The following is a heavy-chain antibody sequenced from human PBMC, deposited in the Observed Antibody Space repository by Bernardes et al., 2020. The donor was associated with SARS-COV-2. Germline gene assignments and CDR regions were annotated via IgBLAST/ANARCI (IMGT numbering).Heavy chain of an antibody. J-gene: IGHJ3*02. V-gene: IGHV4-31*03. D-gene: IGHD3-10*01. CDR3: ARDRFGEWFGELFPGDAFDI. CDR1: GGSISSGGYY. CDR2: IYYSGST. Sequence: SETLSLTCTVSGGSISSGGYYWSWIRQHPGKGLEWIGYIYYSGSTYYNPSLKSRVTISVDTSKNQFSLKLSSVTAADTAVYYCARDRFGEWFGELFPGDAFDIWGQGTMVTVSS.